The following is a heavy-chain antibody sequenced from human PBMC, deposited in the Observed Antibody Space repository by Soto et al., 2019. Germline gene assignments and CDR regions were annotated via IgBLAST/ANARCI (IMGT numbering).Heavy chain of an antibody. CDR2: IYYSGST. D-gene: IGHD6-13*01. J-gene: IGHJ6*02. Sequence: PSETLSLTCTVSGGYISSYYWSWIRQPPGKGLEWIGYIYYSGSTNYNPSLKSRVTISVDTSKNQFSLKLSSVTAADTAVYYCARELAAGYYGMDVWGQGTTVTVSS. CDR3: ARELAAGYYGMDV. CDR1: GGYISSYY. V-gene: IGHV4-59*01.